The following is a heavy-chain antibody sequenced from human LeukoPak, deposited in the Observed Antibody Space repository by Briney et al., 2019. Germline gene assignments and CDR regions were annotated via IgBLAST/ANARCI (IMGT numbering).Heavy chain of an antibody. CDR3: TKEDAVAPPRYAFDV. CDR2: VSSGGTVT. J-gene: IGHJ3*01. CDR1: GFTFSSYA. D-gene: IGHD2-2*01. Sequence: GGSLRLSCAASGFTFSSYAMSWVRQAPGEGLEWVAVVSSGGTVTYYGDSVKDRFTVSRDNSKNTLYLQMNSLRVEDTAVYYCTKEDAVAPPRYAFDVWGQGTMVTVSS. V-gene: IGHV3-30*18.